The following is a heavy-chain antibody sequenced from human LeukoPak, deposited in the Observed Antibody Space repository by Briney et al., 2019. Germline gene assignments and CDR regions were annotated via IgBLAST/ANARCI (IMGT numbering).Heavy chain of an antibody. V-gene: IGHV3-43*02. CDR2: ISGDGGST. J-gene: IGHJ3*02. CDR1: GFTFDDYA. Sequence: PGGSLRLFCAASGFTFDDYAMHWVRQAPGKGLEWVSLISGDGGSTYYADSVKGRFTISRDNSKNSLYLQMNSLRTEDTALYYCAKDQGWDSDSSGYFNDAFDIWGQGTMVTVSS. CDR3: AKDQGWDSDSSGYFNDAFDI. D-gene: IGHD3-22*01.